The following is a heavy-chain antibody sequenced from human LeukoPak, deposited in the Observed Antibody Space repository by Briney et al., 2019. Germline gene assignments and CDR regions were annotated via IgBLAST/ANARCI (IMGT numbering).Heavy chain of an antibody. CDR2: ISTGGSPI. V-gene: IGHV3-11*01. CDR1: GFTFSDYY. Sequence: PGGSLRLSCAASGFTFSDYYMSWIRQAPGKGLEWVSYISTGGSPIYYADAVKGRFTISRDNAKNSLYLHMNSLRAEDTAVYYCARDPHDYSNYFDYWGQGTLVTVSS. CDR3: ARDPHDYSNYFDY. J-gene: IGHJ4*02. D-gene: IGHD4-11*01.